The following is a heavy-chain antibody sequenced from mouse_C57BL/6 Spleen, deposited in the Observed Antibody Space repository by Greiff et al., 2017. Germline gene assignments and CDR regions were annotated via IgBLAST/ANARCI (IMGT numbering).Heavy chain of an antibody. CDR2: IDPEDGET. CDR3: ARWGLRGGAMGY. V-gene: IGHV14-2*01. J-gene: IGHJ4*01. Sequence: VQLKESGAELVKPGASVKLSCTASGFNIKDYYMHWVKQRTEQGLEWIGRIDPEDGETKSAPKFQGKATITADTSSYTAYLQLSSLTSEDTAVYYCARWGLRGGAMGYWGQGTSVTVSS. D-gene: IGHD2-4*01. CDR1: GFNIKDYY.